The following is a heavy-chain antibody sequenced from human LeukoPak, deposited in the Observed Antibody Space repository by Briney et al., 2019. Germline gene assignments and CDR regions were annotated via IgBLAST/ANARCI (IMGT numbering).Heavy chain of an antibody. CDR1: GYTFTDYY. D-gene: IGHD3-22*01. CDR2: INPKSGGT. V-gene: IGHV1-2*02. J-gene: IGHJ5*02. Sequence: ASVKVSCKASGYTFTDYYIHWVRQAPGQGLEWMGWINPKSGGTYFAQKFQGRVTMTRDTSITTAYMELSRLRSDDTAVYYCAREYYYESSGYHYCWFDPWGQGTLVTVSS. CDR3: AREYYYESSGYHYCWFDP.